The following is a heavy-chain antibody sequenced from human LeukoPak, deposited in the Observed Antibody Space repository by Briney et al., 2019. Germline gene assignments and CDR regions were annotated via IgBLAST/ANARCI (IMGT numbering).Heavy chain of an antibody. CDR1: SYSISSGYY. CDR3: ARVVSAVDGTFNY. Sequence: SETLSLTCTVSSYSISSGYYWGWIRQPPGKGLEWIGSIYHSGSTYCNPSLKSRVTISVDTSKNQFSLKLSSVTAADTAVYYCARVVSAVDGTFNYWGQGTLVTVSS. CDR2: IYHSGST. V-gene: IGHV4-38-2*02. D-gene: IGHD6-19*01. J-gene: IGHJ4*02.